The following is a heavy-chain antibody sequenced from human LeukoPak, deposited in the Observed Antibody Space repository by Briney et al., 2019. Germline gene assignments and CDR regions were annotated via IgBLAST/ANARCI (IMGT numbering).Heavy chain of an antibody. CDR3: AKLMGGYYLNYFDY. J-gene: IGHJ4*02. V-gene: IGHV3-23*01. D-gene: IGHD3-3*01. CDR1: GFTFSDYY. Sequence: PGGSLRLPCTASGFTFSDYYMSWIRQAPGKGLEWVSAISGSGGSTYYADSVKGRFTISRDNSKNTLYLQMNSLRAEDTAVYYCAKLMGGYYLNYFDYWGQGTLVTVSS. CDR2: ISGSGGST.